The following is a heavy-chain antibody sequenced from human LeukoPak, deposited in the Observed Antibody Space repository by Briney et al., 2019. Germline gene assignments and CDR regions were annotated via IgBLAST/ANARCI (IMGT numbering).Heavy chain of an antibody. D-gene: IGHD3-10*01. CDR1: GGSISSGGYY. CDR2: IYYSGST. V-gene: IGHV4-31*03. J-gene: IGHJ6*03. CDR3: ARDRRFGELLDYYYYYYMDV. Sequence: SETLSLTCTVSGGSISSGGYYWSWIRQHPGKGLEWIGYIYYSGSTYYNPSLKSRVTISVDTSKNQFSLKLSSVTAADTAVYYWARDRRFGELLDYYYYYYMDVWGKGTTVTVSS.